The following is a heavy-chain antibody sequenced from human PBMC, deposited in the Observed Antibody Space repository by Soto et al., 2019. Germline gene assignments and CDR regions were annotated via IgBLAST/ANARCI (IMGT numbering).Heavy chain of an antibody. CDR2: ISSSSSYI. D-gene: IGHD3-10*01. CDR1: GFTFSSYS. V-gene: IGHV3-21*04. Sequence: TGGSLRLSCAASGFTFSSYSMNWVRQAPGKGLEWVSSISSSSSYIYYADSVKGRFTISRDNAKNSLYLQMNSLRAEDTAVYYCARVPLGRYYYYYYMDVWGKGTTVTVSS. CDR3: ARVPLGRYYYYYYMDV. J-gene: IGHJ6*03.